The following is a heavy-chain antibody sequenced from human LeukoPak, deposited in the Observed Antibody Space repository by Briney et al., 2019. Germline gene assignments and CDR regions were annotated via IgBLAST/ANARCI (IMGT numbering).Heavy chain of an antibody. Sequence: ASVKVSCKVSGYTLTELSMHWVRQAPGKGLEWMGSFDPEDGETIYAQKFQGRVTMTEDTSTDTAYMELSSLRSEDTAVYYCATASAYLMTTVKRIHPRLSYYFDYWGQGTLVTVSS. CDR1: GYTLTELS. V-gene: IGHV1-24*01. D-gene: IGHD4-17*01. CDR3: ATASAYLMTTVKRIHPRLSYYFDY. J-gene: IGHJ4*02. CDR2: FDPEDGET.